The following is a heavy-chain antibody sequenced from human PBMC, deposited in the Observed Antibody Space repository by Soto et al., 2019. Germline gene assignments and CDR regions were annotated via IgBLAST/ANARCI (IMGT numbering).Heavy chain of an antibody. V-gene: IGHV3-74*01. Sequence: EVQLVESGGGLVQPGGSLRLSCGASGFTFSSYNMHWVRQGPGKGLVWVSRINSDGSSTRYADSVKGRFPITRDYAKNPLYLQMNSLRVEDTAIYYCARGGAVSSGWSDGHWGLGTLVTVSS. CDR3: ARGGAVSSGWSDGH. CDR1: GFTFSSYN. CDR2: INSDGSST. D-gene: IGHD6-13*01. J-gene: IGHJ4*02.